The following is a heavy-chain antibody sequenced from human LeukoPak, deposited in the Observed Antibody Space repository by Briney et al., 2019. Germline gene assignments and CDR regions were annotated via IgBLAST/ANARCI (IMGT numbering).Heavy chain of an antibody. Sequence: SVTVSCKASGGTFSSYAISGLRQAPAQGLEWMGGIIPIFGTANYAQKFQGRVTITADKSTSTAYMELSSLRSEDTAVYYCARTNCGGDCYASRGWFDLWGQGTLVTVSS. J-gene: IGHJ5*02. CDR2: IIPIFGTA. CDR3: ARTNCGGDCYASRGWFDL. V-gene: IGHV1-69*06. D-gene: IGHD2-21*02. CDR1: GGTFSSYA.